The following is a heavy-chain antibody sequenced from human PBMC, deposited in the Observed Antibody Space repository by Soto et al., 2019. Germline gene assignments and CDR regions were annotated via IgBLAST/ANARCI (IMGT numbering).Heavy chain of an antibody. J-gene: IGHJ3*02. D-gene: IGHD4-17*01. Sequence: PGESLKISCKGSGYSFTGYWIGWVRQMPGKGLEWMGIIYPGDSDTRYSPSFQGQVTISADKSISTAYLQWSSLKASDTAMYYCARHPMTTDDAFDIWGQGTMVTVSS. CDR2: IYPGDSDT. V-gene: IGHV5-51*01. CDR3: ARHPMTTDDAFDI. CDR1: GYSFTGYW.